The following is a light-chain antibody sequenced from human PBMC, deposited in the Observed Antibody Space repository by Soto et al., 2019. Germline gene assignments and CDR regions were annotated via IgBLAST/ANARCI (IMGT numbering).Light chain of an antibody. CDR1: QTIRRW. CDR2: DAS. Sequence: DIEMTQSPSTLSASVGDRVTITCRASQTIRRWLAWYQQRPGKAPKVLIYDASTLESVVPARFSGSGSETEFTLTISSLQPEDSATYYCQHYNSDPWTFGQGTKVEIK. J-gene: IGKJ1*01. CDR3: QHYNSDPWT. V-gene: IGKV1-5*01.